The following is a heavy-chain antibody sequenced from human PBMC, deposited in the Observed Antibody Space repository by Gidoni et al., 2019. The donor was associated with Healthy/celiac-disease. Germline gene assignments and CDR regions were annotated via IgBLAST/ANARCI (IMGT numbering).Heavy chain of an antibody. D-gene: IGHD1-1*01. V-gene: IGHV4-34*01. CDR3: ASISWNDVAFDI. CDR2: INHSGST. J-gene: IGHJ3*02. Sequence: QVQLQQWGAGLLKPSEALSLTCAVYGGSFSGYYLSWIRQPPGKGLEWIREINHSGSTNYNPSLKRRVTISVDTSKNQYSLKLSSVTAADTAVYYCASISWNDVAFDIWGQGTMVTVSS. CDR1: GGSFSGYY.